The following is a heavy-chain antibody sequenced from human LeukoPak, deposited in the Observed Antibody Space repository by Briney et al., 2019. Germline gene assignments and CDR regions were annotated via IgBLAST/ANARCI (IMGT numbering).Heavy chain of an antibody. CDR2: FDREDRET. J-gene: IGHJ6*03. V-gene: IGHV1-24*01. CDR3: ATRLVLPLRYMDV. D-gene: IGHD6-6*01. Sequence: GSVNVSFKVSGYSHTDLSIHWVRQATGRGLEWMGGFDREDRETIHAQKFQGRVTMTDDTSTDTTSLELSSVRPADTAVYFCATRLVLPLRYMDVWGKGTAVTVSS. CDR1: GYSHTDLS.